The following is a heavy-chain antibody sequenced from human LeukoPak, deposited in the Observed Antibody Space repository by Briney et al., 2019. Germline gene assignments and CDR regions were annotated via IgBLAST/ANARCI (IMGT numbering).Heavy chain of an antibody. Sequence: SETLSLTCTVSGGSISSGSYYWSWIRQPAGKGLEWIGRIYTSGSTNYNPSLKSRVTISVDTSKNQFSLKLSSVTAADTAVYYCAGGYYYDSSGYYKSDYWGQGNLVTVSS. J-gene: IGHJ4*02. CDR3: AGGYYYDSSGYYKSDY. V-gene: IGHV4-61*02. D-gene: IGHD3-22*01. CDR1: GGSISSGSYY. CDR2: IYTSGST.